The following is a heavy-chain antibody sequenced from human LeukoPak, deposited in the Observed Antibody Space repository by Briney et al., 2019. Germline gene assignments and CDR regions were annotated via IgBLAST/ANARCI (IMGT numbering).Heavy chain of an antibody. CDR3: ARDICSGANCFDY. J-gene: IGHJ4*02. V-gene: IGHV3-21*04. CDR1: GFTFSSYA. CDR2: ISRNSDNI. Sequence: GGSLRLSCAASGFTFSSYAMSWVRQAPGKGLEWVSSISRNSDNIYYADSLKGRFTVSRDNAKNSLYLQMNSLRAEDTAVYYCARDICSGANCFDYWGQGTLVTVSS. D-gene: IGHD2-15*01.